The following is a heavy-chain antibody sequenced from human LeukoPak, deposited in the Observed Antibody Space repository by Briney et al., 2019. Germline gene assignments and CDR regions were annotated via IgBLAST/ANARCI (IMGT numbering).Heavy chain of an antibody. D-gene: IGHD3-10*01. Sequence: ASVRVSCKASGYTFTGYYMHWVRQAPGQGLDWMGWINPNTGGTNYAQNFQGRVTMTRDTSISTAYMELSRLRPDDTAVYYCARFRTDGGYFDYWGQGTLVTVSS. J-gene: IGHJ4*02. V-gene: IGHV1-2*02. CDR3: ARFRTDGGYFDY. CDR1: GYTFTGYY. CDR2: INPNTGGT.